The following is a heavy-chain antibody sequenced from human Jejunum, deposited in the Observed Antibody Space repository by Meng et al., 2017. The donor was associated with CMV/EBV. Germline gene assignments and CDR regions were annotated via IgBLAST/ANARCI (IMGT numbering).Heavy chain of an antibody. V-gene: IGHV3-74*01. Sequence: SGFTFSTYWMHWVRQGPGKGLVWVTRMNSDGSSTYYADSVKGRFTISRDNAKNTLYLQMNSLRVEDTAFYYCARHPGSYYVDWFDPWGQGAPVTVSS. CDR2: MNSDGSST. CDR3: ARHPGSYYVDWFDP. D-gene: IGHD1-26*01. CDR1: GFTFSTYW. J-gene: IGHJ5*02.